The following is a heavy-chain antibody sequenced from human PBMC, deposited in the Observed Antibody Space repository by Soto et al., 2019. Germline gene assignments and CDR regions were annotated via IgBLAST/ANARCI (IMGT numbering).Heavy chain of an antibody. Sequence: SETLSLTCAVSGGSISSGGYSWSWIRQPPGKGLEWIGYIYHSGSTYYNPSLKSRVTISVDRSKNQFSLKLSSVTAADTAVYYCARGYCSSTSSCSALRRYNWFDPWGQGTLVTVSS. D-gene: IGHD2-2*01. CDR2: IYHSGST. CDR1: GGSISSGGYS. CDR3: ARGYCSSTSSCSALRRYNWFDP. J-gene: IGHJ5*02. V-gene: IGHV4-30-2*01.